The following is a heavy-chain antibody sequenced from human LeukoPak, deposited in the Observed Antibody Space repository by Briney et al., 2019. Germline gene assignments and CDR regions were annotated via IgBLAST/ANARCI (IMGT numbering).Heavy chain of an antibody. D-gene: IGHD5-18*01. CDR2: IYYSGST. J-gene: IGHJ4*02. Sequence: AETLSLTCTVSGGSISRHYWSWIRQPPGKGLEWIGNIYYSGSTNYNPSLRSRVTTSVDTSKNQFSLKLSSVTAADTAVYYCARRRYSYGYDWGQGTLVTVSS. CDR3: ARRRYSYGYD. V-gene: IGHV4-59*08. CDR1: GGSISRHY.